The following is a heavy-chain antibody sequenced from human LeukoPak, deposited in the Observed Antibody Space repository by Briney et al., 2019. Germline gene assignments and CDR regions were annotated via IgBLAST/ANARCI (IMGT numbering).Heavy chain of an antibody. CDR1: GFTFSSYS. CDR2: ISSSSSYI. CDR3: ARDTPHYYGSGSYYPLPNDAFDI. D-gene: IGHD3-10*01. V-gene: IGHV3-21*01. J-gene: IGHJ3*02. Sequence: GGSLRLSCAASGFTFSSYSMNWVRQAPGKGLEWVSSISSSSSYIYYADSVKGRFTISRDNAKDSLYLQMNSLRAEDTAVYYCARDTPHYYGSGSYYPLPNDAFDIWGQGTMVTVSS.